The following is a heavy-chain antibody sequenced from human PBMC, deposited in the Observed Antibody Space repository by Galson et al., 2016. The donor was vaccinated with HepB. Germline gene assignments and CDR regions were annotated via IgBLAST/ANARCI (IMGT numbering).Heavy chain of an antibody. Sequence: SLRLSCAASGFTFRSITMHWVRQAPGRGLEWLAAISPDGSEGYYADSVKGRFTISRDNPKNTLYLQMNSLRSEDAAIYYCAKDNAAWLVDYWGQGSLVTVSS. D-gene: IGHD6-19*01. CDR2: ISPDGSEG. CDR3: AKDNAAWLVDY. CDR1: GFTFRSIT. V-gene: IGHV3-30*04. J-gene: IGHJ4*02.